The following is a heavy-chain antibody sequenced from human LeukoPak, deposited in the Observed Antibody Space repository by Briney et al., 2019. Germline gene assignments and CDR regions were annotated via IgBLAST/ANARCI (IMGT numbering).Heavy chain of an antibody. CDR1: GGSISSGSYY. CDR2: IYTSGST. D-gene: IGHD3-3*01. CDR3: ARAFDFWSGYPFDP. J-gene: IGHJ5*02. V-gene: IGHV4-61*02. Sequence: SETLSLTCTVSGGSISSGSYYWSWIRQPAGKGLEWIGRIYTSGSTDYNPSLKSRVTISVDTSKNQFYLKLSSVTAADTAVYYCARAFDFWSGYPFDPWGQGTLVTVSS.